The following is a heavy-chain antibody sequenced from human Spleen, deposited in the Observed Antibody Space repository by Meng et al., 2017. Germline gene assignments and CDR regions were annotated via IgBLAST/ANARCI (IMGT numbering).Heavy chain of an antibody. CDR3: ARVGPRITMIVVVDNDAFDI. CDR1: GGSISSSNYY. V-gene: IGHV4-39*07. D-gene: IGHD3-22*01. J-gene: IGHJ3*02. CDR2: VYSSGST. Sequence: SETLSLTCTVSGGSISSSNYYWGWIRQPPGKGLEWIGSVYSSGSTFYNPSLKSRVTISVDTSKNQFSLKLRSVTAADTAVYYCARVGPRITMIVVVDNDAFDIWGQGTMVTVSS.